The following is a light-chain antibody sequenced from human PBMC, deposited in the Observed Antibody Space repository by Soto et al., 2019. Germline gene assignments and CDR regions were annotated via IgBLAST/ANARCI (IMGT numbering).Light chain of an antibody. J-gene: IGLJ2*01. V-gene: IGLV2-23*01. CDR1: SSDVGSYNL. CDR3: CSYAGSSVHVV. Sequence: QSALTQPASVSGSPGQSITSSCTGTSSDVGSYNLVSWYQQHPGKAPKLMIYEGSKRPSGVSNRFSGSKSGNTASLTISGFQAEDEADYYCCSYAGSSVHVVFGGGTKLTVL. CDR2: EGS.